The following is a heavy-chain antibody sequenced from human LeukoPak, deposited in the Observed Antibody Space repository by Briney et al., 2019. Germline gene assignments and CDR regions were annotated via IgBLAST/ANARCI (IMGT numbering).Heavy chain of an antibody. CDR1: GGTFSTFG. Sequence: ASVKVSCKASGGTFSTFGISWVRQAPGQGLEWMGGIIPMSGTVNNAQKFQGRVTITADKSTGTAYMELSSLRSDDTAVYYCARDWGCSSTSCSVEGIYYYYMDVWGKGTTVTVSS. CDR2: IIPMSGTV. D-gene: IGHD2-2*01. V-gene: IGHV1-69*06. J-gene: IGHJ6*03. CDR3: ARDWGCSSTSCSVEGIYYYYMDV.